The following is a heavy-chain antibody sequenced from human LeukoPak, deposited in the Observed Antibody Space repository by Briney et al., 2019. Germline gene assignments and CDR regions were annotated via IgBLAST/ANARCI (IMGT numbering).Heavy chain of an antibody. D-gene: IGHD3-22*01. J-gene: IGHJ5*02. CDR3: ARDRGGYYDSSGYYYVYHSDWFDP. CDR2: IYYSGST. Sequence: PSETLSLTCTVSGGSISSSSYYWGWIRQPPGKGLEWIGSIYYSGSTYYNPSLKSRVTISVDTSKNQFSLKLSSVTAADTAVYYCARDRGGYYDSSGYYYVYHSDWFDPWGQGTLVTVSS. CDR1: GGSISSSSYY. V-gene: IGHV4-39*07.